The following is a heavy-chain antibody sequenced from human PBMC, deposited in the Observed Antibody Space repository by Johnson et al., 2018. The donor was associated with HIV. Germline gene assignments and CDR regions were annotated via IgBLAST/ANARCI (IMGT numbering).Heavy chain of an antibody. Sequence: VQLVESGGGVVQPGRSLRLSCAASGFTFSSYAMHWVRQGPGKGLEWVSGINWNGGSRDYADSVKGRFTISRDNGKNSLYLQMNSLRAEDTAVYYCAKDRFTMPVGDAFDIWGQGTMVTVSS. D-gene: IGHD3-22*01. V-gene: IGHV3-20*04. CDR2: INWNGGSR. J-gene: IGHJ3*02. CDR3: AKDRFTMPVGDAFDI. CDR1: GFTFSSYA.